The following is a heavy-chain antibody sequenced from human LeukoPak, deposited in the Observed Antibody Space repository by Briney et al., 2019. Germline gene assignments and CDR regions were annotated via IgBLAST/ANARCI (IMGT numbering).Heavy chain of an antibody. CDR1: GGSISSYY. V-gene: IGHV4-59*08. Sequence: SETLSLTCTVSGGSISSYYWSWIRQPPGKGLEWIGYIYYSGSTNYNPSLKSRVTISVDTSKNQFSLKLSSVTAADTAVYYCARHQSISGYYEGDYFDYWGQGTLVTVSS. D-gene: IGHD3-22*01. J-gene: IGHJ4*02. CDR3: ARHQSISGYYEGDYFDY. CDR2: IYYSGST.